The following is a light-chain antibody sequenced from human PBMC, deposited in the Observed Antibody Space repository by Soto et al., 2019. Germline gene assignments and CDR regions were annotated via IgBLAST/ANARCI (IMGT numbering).Light chain of an antibody. V-gene: IGLV1-40*01. CDR1: SSNIGAGYD. J-gene: IGLJ2*01. CDR3: QSYDSSLSGYVV. CDR2: GNS. Sequence: QSVLTQPPSVSGAPGQRVTIPCTGSSSNIGAGYDVHWYQQLPGTAPKLLIYGNSNRPSGVPDRISGSKSGTSASLAITGLQAEDEAEYYCQSYDSSLSGYVVFGGGTKLTVL.